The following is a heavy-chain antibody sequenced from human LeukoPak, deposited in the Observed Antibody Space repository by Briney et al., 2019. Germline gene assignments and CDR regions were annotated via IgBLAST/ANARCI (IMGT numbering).Heavy chain of an antibody. Sequence: SETLSLTCSVSGSSVRSGFHWAWIRQPPGKGLEWVANIYQSGNTHYNPALKSRVTISVDRSKNQFSLKLSSVTAADTAVYYCARVIAYSSSWYFDYWGQGTLVTVSS. J-gene: IGHJ4*02. CDR1: GSSVRSGFH. CDR2: IYQSGNT. D-gene: IGHD6-13*01. V-gene: IGHV4-38-2*02. CDR3: ARVIAYSSSWYFDY.